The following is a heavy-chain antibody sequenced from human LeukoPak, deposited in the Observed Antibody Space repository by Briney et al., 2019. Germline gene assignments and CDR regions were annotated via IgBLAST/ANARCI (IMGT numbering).Heavy chain of an antibody. V-gene: IGHV3-23*01. Sequence: GGSLRLSCAASGLTFSSYVMTWVRQAPGRGLEWVSAISGSGDYTYYAGSVEGRFTISRDNSKSTLYLQVNSLRAEDTAVYYCARDLGYCTNGVCHTRFDYWGQGTLVAVSS. D-gene: IGHD2-8*01. CDR2: ISGSGDYT. CDR1: GLTFSSYV. J-gene: IGHJ4*02. CDR3: ARDLGYCTNGVCHTRFDY.